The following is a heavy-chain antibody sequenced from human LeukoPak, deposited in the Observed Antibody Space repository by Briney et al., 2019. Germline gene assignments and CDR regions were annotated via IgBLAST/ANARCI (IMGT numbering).Heavy chain of an antibody. D-gene: IGHD6-19*01. CDR3: ARGMQWLVPFDY. J-gene: IGHJ4*02. CDR2: IYSGGST. CDR1: GFTVSSNY. V-gene: IGHV3-66*01. Sequence: GGSLRLSCAASGFTVSSNYMSWVRQAPGKGLEWVSVIYSGGSTYYADSVKGRSTISRDNSKNTLYLQMNSLRAEDTAVYYCARGMQWLVPFDYWGQGTLVTVSS.